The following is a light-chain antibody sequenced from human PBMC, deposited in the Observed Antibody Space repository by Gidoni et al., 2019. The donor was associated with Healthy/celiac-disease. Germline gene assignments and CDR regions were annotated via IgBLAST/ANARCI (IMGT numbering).Light chain of an antibody. Sequence: QSALTQPRSVSGSPGQSVTISCTGTSSNIGGYKYVSWYQQHPGKAPKLMIYDSNKRPSGVPDRFSGSKSGNTASLTISGLQAEDEADYHCCSYAGSYTVIFGGGTKLTVL. CDR2: DSN. CDR1: SSNIGGYKY. CDR3: CSYAGSYTVI. J-gene: IGLJ2*01. V-gene: IGLV2-11*01.